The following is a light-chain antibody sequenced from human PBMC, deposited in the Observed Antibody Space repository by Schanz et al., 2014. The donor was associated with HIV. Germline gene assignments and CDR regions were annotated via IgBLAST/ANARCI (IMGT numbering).Light chain of an antibody. CDR3: CSYTTTSTYV. CDR2: DVS. V-gene: IGLV2-14*03. J-gene: IGLJ1*01. CDR1: SSDVGGYNY. Sequence: QSALTQPASVSGTPGQSITISCTGSSSDVGGYNYVSWYQQHPDKAPKLMIYDVSDRPSVTPRRFSGSKSGNSAFLTISGLQAEDEADYYCCSYTTTSTYVFGAGTKLTVL.